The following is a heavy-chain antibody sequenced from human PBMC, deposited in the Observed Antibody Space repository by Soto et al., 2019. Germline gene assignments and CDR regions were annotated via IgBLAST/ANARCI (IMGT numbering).Heavy chain of an antibody. V-gene: IGHV3-23*01. CDR1: GFIFGNYM. CDR3: APHVHGSGGRCYYAAFDT. J-gene: IGHJ3*02. CDR2: IRDGGEST. D-gene: IGHD2-15*01. Sequence: EVQLLESGGGLVQPGGSLRLSCAFSGFIFGNYMMSWVRQAPGKGLEWVSTIRDGGESTYYADSVKGRFTISRDNSNNTLYLKMAREGVEDTAGHYSAPHVHGSGGRCYYAAFDTRGQETRVTVSS.